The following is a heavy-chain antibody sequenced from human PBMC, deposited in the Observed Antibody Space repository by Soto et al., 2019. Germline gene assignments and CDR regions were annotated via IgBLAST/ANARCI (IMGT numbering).Heavy chain of an antibody. CDR2: IYPGDSDT. V-gene: IGHV5-51*01. J-gene: IGHJ6*02. CDR3: ARQTSVAGTRDYYYGMDV. CDR1: GYRFTNYW. D-gene: IGHD6-19*01. Sequence: PGESLKISYTVSGYRFTNYWIGWVRQMHGKGLEWMGIIYPGDSDTRYSPSFQGQVTISADKSISTAYLQWNSLKASDTAMYYCARQTSVAGTRDYYYGMDVWGQGTTVTVSS.